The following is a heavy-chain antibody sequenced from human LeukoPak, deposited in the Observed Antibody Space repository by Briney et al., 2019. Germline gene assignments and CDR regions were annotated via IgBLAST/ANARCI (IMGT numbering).Heavy chain of an antibody. CDR1: GFTFSDYS. D-gene: IGHD3-22*01. V-gene: IGHV3-21*01. CDR3: ARVGDSSGYFHDAFDI. CDR2: ISTSSGYI. J-gene: IGHJ3*02. Sequence: GGSLRLSCAASGFTFSDYSMYWVRQAPGKGLEWVSSISTSSGYIYYADSVKGRFTISRDNAKNSLYLQMNSLRAEDTAVYYCARVGDSSGYFHDAFDIWGQGTMVTVSS.